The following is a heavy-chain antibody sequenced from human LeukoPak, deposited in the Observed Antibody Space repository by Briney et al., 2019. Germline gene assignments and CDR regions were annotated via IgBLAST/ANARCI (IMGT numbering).Heavy chain of an antibody. Sequence: SETLSLTCTVSGGSLSGYYWSWIRQPPGKGLEWIGYIDYSGRTNYNPSLKSRFSISVDTSKNQFSLKLSSVTAADTAVYYCVVMPPYWGQGTLVTVSS. V-gene: IGHV4-59*08. CDR2: IDYSGRT. J-gene: IGHJ4*02. CDR3: VVMPPY. D-gene: IGHD2-21*01. CDR1: GGSLSGYY.